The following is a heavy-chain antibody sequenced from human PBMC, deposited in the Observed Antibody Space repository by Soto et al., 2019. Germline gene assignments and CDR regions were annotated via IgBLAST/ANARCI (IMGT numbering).Heavy chain of an antibody. V-gene: IGHV3-9*01. J-gene: IGHJ4*02. Sequence: EVQLVESGGGLVQPGRSLRLSCAASGFTFDDYAMHWVRQAPGKGLEWVSGISWNSGSIGYADSVKGRFTISRDNAKNSLYLQMYSLRAEDTALYYCAKDSSGWYDYFDYWGQGTLVTVSS. CDR1: GFTFDDYA. CDR3: AKDSSGWYDYFDY. D-gene: IGHD6-19*01. CDR2: ISWNSGSI.